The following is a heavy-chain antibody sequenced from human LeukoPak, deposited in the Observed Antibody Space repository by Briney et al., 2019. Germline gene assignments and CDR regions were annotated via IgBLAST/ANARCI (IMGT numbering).Heavy chain of an antibody. J-gene: IGHJ4*02. CDR3: AKVVSGYHFDY. Sequence: GGSLRLSCAASGFTFSSYGMSWVRRAPGKGPEWVSGISGSGGNTYYADSVKGRFTISRDNSQNTLYLQMNTLRAEDTAVYYCAKVVSGYHFDYSGQGTLVTVSS. D-gene: IGHD5-12*01. CDR2: ISGSGGNT. CDR1: GFTFSSYG. V-gene: IGHV3-23*01.